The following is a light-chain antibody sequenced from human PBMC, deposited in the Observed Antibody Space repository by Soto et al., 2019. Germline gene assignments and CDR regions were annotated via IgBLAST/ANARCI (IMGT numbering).Light chain of an antibody. CDR3: QTWATVADWV. CDR1: SGHSTYA. J-gene: IGLJ3*02. V-gene: IGLV4-69*01. CDR2: LDSDGSH. Sequence: QLVLTQSPSASASLGASVKLTCTLSSGHSTYAIAWHQQQPEKGPRYLMKLDSDGSHSKGDGIPDRFSGSSSGAERYLTISSLQSEEEADYYCQTWATVADWVFGGGTKLTVL.